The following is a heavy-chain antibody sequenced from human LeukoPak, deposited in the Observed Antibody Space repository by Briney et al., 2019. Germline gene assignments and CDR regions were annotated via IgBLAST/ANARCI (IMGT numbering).Heavy chain of an antibody. CDR1: GGSISSYY. CDR3: ARGRIAVAGTKYYFDY. CDR2: IYYSGST. Sequence: SETLSLTCTVSGGSISSYYWSWIRQPPAKGLERIGDIYYSGSTNYNPSLTSRVTISVDTSKNKFSLKLSSVTAADTAVYYCARGRIAVAGTKYYFDYWGQGTLVTVAS. J-gene: IGHJ4*02. D-gene: IGHD6-19*01. V-gene: IGHV4-59*01.